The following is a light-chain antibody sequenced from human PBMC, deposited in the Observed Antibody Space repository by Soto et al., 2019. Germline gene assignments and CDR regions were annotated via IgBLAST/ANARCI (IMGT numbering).Light chain of an antibody. CDR1: SSDVGGYNY. V-gene: IGLV2-8*01. CDR2: EVT. J-gene: IGLJ3*02. Sequence: QSVLTQPPSASGSPGQSVTISCTGTSSDVGGYNYVSWYQQYTGRAPKLMIYEVTKRPSGVPDRYSGSKSGNTASLTVSGRQAEDEADYYCSSYAASNNFYFVFGGGTKLTVL. CDR3: SSYAASNNFYFV.